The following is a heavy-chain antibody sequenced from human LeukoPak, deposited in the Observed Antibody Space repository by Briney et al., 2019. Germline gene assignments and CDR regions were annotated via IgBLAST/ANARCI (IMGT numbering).Heavy chain of an antibody. Sequence: PGGSLRLSCAASGFTFSSYSMNWVRQAPGKGLEWASFISSGSNYLYYAESVKGRITISRDNAKNSLYLQMNSLRGEDTAVYYCARGGDPFDYWGQGTLVTVSS. CDR2: ISSGSNYL. J-gene: IGHJ4*02. CDR3: ARGGDPFDY. V-gene: IGHV3-21*01. CDR1: GFTFSSYS. D-gene: IGHD2-21*02.